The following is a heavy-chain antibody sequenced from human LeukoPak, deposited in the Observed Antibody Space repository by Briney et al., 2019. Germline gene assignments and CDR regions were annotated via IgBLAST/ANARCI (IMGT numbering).Heavy chain of an antibody. CDR2: IRSKAYGGTT. CDR3: TRAPNYLKETYFDY. D-gene: IGHD1-7*01. V-gene: IGHV3-49*04. CDR1: GFTFGDYA. Sequence: PGGSLRLSCTASGFTFGDYAMSWVRQAPGKGLEWVGFIRSKAYGGTTEYAASVKGRFTISRDDSKSIAYLQMNSLKTEDTAVYYCTRAPNYLKETYFDYWGQGTLVTVSS. J-gene: IGHJ4*02.